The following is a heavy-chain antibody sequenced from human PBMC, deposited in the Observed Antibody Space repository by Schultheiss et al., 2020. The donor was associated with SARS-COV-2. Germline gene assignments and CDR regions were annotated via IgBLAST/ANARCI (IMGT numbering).Heavy chain of an antibody. Sequence: GGSLRLSCAASGFTFSSYGMHWVRQAPGKGLEWVAVISYDGSNKYYADSVKGRFTISRDNSKNTLYLQMNSLRAEDTAVYYCAKDRLKGRLVGAGYWGQGTLVTVSS. J-gene: IGHJ4*02. CDR2: ISYDGSNK. D-gene: IGHD3-10*01. CDR1: GFTFSSYG. V-gene: IGHV3-30*18. CDR3: AKDRLKGRLVGAGY.